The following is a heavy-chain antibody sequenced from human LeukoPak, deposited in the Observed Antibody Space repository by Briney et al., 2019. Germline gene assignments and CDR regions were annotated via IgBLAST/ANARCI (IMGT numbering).Heavy chain of an antibody. CDR1: GGSFSGYY. D-gene: IGHD2-21*01. CDR3: TRDAHRNNWYFDI. V-gene: IGHV4-34*01. Sequence: PSETLSLTCAVYGGSFSGYYWSWIRQPPGKGLEWIGEINHSGSTNYNPSLKSRVTISIDTSKLQFSLRLTSVTVADTAVYYCTRDAHRNNWYFDIWGRGTLVTVSS. CDR2: INHSGST. J-gene: IGHJ2*01.